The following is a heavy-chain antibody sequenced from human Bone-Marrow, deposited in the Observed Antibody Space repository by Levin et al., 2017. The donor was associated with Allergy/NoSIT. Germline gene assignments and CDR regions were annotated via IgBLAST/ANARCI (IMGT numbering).Heavy chain of an antibody. J-gene: IGHJ4*02. CDR3: ARGWFGELLSH. D-gene: IGHD3-10*01. Sequence: SCAASGFTVSSNYMGWVRQAPGKGPEWVSVIYSGGSTYYADSVKGRFTISRDNSKNTLYLQMNSLRAEDTAVYYCARGWFGELLSHWGQGTLVTVSS. CDR2: IYSGGST. CDR1: GFTVSSNY. V-gene: IGHV3-53*01.